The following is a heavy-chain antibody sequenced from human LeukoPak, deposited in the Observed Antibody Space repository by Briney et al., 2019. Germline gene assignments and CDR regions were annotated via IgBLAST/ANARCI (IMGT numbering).Heavy chain of an antibody. CDR2: IYDSVST. D-gene: IGHD6-25*01. CDR1: GGSISSGGYF. Sequence: SETLSLTCTVSGGSISSGGYFWSWIRQPPGKGLEWIGYIYDSVSTYYNPSLKSRVTISVDTSKNQFSLKLSSVTAADTAVYYCASSQQRWATYFFDCWGQGTLVTVSS. V-gene: IGHV4-30-2*03. J-gene: IGHJ4*02. CDR3: ASSQQRWATYFFDC.